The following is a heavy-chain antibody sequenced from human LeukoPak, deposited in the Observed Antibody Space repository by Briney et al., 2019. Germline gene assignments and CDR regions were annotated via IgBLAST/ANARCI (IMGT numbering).Heavy chain of an antibody. Sequence: SETLSLTCNVRGGSISGYYWSWIRQSPGKGLEWIGYIYDTGSISYNPSLKSRVTILADTSKNHFSLNLRSETAADTAVYYCARGAYHFDPWGQGTLVTVSS. CDR3: ARGAYHFDP. J-gene: IGHJ5*02. CDR2: IYDTGSI. V-gene: IGHV4-4*09. CDR1: GGSISGYY. D-gene: IGHD3-16*01.